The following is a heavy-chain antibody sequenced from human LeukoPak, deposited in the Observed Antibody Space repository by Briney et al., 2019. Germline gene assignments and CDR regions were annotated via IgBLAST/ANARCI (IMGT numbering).Heavy chain of an antibody. CDR2: ILNDGTNK. J-gene: IGHJ6*03. V-gene: IGHV3-30*02. CDR3: AKSWSAYYSYYMEV. Sequence: PGGSLRLSCAASGFTFSTYAMHWVSQAPGKGLEWVASILNDGTNKNHVDSVKGRFTISRDNSKNTLFLQMDSLRPEDTAIYYCAKSWSAYYSYYMEVWGKGTTVTVSS. CDR1: GFTFSTYA. D-gene: IGHD3-3*01.